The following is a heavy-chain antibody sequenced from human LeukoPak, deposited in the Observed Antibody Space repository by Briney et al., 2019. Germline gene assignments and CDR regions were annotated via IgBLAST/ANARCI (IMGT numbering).Heavy chain of an antibody. J-gene: IGHJ6*02. V-gene: IGHV3-23*01. D-gene: IGHD3-9*01. CDR2: ISGSGGGT. CDR1: GFTFSSYV. CDR3: AKDGPSNYDILTGYYPFSYGMDV. Sequence: GGSLRLSCAASGFTFSSYVMSWVRQAPGKGLEWVSAISGSGGGTYYVDSVKGRFTISRDNAKNSLYLQMNSLRAEDTALYYCAKDGPSNYDILTGYYPFSYGMDVWGQGTTVTVSS.